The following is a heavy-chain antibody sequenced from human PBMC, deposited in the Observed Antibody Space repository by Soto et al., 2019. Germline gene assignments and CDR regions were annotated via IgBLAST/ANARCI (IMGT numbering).Heavy chain of an antibody. CDR3: ARGAIAAAGTHYYYGMDV. D-gene: IGHD6-13*01. V-gene: IGHV3-33*01. J-gene: IGHJ6*02. CDR1: GFTFGSYG. Sequence: GGSLRLSCAASGFTFGSYGMPWVRQAPGKGLEWVAVIWYDGSNKYYADSVKGRFTISRDNSKNTLYLQMNSLRAEDTAVYYCARGAIAAAGTHYYYGMDVWGQGTTVTVSS. CDR2: IWYDGSNK.